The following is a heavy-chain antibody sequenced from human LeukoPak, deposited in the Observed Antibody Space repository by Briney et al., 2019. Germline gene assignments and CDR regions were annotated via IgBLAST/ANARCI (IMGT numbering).Heavy chain of an antibody. D-gene: IGHD2-15*01. J-gene: IGHJ3*02. CDR3: ARVSVSGWSDFASAFDI. V-gene: IGHV4-30-4*08. CDR1: GGSISSSSYY. CDR2: IYYSGST. Sequence: PSETLSLTCTVSGGSISSSSYYWGWIRQPPGKGLEWIGYIYYSGSTSYTPSLKSRITISVDTSKNQFSLKLSSVTAADTAVYYCARVSVSGWSDFASAFDIWGQGTMVTVSS.